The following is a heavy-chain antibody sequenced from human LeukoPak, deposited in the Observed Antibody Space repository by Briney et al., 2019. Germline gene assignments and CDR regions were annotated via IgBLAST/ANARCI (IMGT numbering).Heavy chain of an antibody. J-gene: IGHJ4*02. V-gene: IGHV1-46*01. Sequence: ASVTVSCKASGYTFTIYYMHWVRQAPGQGLEWMGIINPSGGSTSYAQKFQGRVTMTRDTSTSTVYMELSSLRSEDTAVYYCARDYGMAYAIQYYFDYWGQGTLVTVSS. CDR3: ARDYGMAYAIQYYFDY. CDR1: GYTFTIYY. D-gene: IGHD2-8*01. CDR2: INPSGGST.